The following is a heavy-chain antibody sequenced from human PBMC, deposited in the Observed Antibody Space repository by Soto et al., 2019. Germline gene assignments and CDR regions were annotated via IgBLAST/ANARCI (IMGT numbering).Heavy chain of an antibody. D-gene: IGHD2-2*02. CDR1: GFTFRNHA. J-gene: IGHJ4*02. CDR3: AKEAEENEQVPIPGDN. CDR2: ISGSGTMK. V-gene: IGHV3-23*01. Sequence: GSLRLSCVASGFTFRNHAMTWVRQAPGKGLEWVSGISGSGTMKYYADSVRGHFIISRENAKNTLHLQMDNLRVEDTAVYYCAKEAEENEQVPIPGDNWGQGTLVTVSS.